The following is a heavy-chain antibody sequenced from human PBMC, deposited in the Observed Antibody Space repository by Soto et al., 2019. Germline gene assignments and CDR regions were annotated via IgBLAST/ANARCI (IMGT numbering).Heavy chain of an antibody. V-gene: IGHV3-11*01. CDR2: ISSSGSTI. D-gene: IGHD2-15*01. J-gene: IGHJ6*02. CDR3: ARLVTAPRNYYYGMDV. CDR1: GFTFRDYY. Sequence: GGSLRLSCAASGFTFRDYYMTWIRQAPGKGLEWLSYISSSGSTIYYADSVKGRFTISRDNAKNSLFLQMNSLRAEDTAVYYCARLVTAPRNYYYGMDVWGQGTTVTVSS.